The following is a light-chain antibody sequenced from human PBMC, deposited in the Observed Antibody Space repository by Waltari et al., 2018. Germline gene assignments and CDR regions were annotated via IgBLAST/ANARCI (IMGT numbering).Light chain of an antibody. CDR1: SSDVGGYNY. V-gene: IGLV2-11*01. Sequence: QSALTQPRSVSGSPGQSVTISCTGTSSDVGGYNYVSWYQQHPGKAPKLMIYDVSKRPSGVPYRFSGSKSGNTASLTISGLQADDEADYYCCSYAGSYTFLFGGGTKLTVL. CDR2: DVS. CDR3: CSYAGSYTFL. J-gene: IGLJ2*01.